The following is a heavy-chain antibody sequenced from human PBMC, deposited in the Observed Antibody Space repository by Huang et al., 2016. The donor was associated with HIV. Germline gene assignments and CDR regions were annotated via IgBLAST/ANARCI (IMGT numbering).Heavy chain of an antibody. Sequence: EEHLVESGGGLVQPGGSLRLSCEASGFKFSHYWMQWVRQVPGKGLMWVSRIKIDGRTTNYADSVKGRFTISRDNAKNTLYLQMSSLTAEDTAIYYCARAGGFEIWGQGTVVTVSS. J-gene: IGHJ3*02. D-gene: IGHD2-15*01. V-gene: IGHV3-74*01. CDR2: IKIDGRTT. CDR1: GFKFSHYW. CDR3: ARAGGFEI.